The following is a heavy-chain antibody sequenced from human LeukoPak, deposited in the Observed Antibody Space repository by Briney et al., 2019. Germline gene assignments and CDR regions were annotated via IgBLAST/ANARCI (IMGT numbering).Heavy chain of an antibody. J-gene: IGHJ4*02. CDR2: IYYSGST. CDR3: ARTGYCSGGSCYPIDY. Sequence: SETLSLTCAVSGYSISSSNWWGWIRQPPGKGLEWIGYIYYSGSTYYNPSLKSRVTMSVDTSKNQFSLKLSSVTAVDTAVYYCARTGYCSGGSCYPIDYWGQGTLVTVSS. V-gene: IGHV4-28*01. D-gene: IGHD2-15*01. CDR1: GYSISSSNW.